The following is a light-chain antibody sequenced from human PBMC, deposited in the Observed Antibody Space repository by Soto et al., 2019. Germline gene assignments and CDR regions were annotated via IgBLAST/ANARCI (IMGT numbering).Light chain of an antibody. CDR3: QQYDNLPLT. CDR2: DAS. CDR1: QSISSY. J-gene: IGKJ4*01. V-gene: IGKV1-33*01. Sequence: DIQMTQSPSTLSSSVGYRVTITFRASQSISSYLNWYQQKPGKAPKLLIYDASNLETGVPSRFSGSGSGTDFTFTISSLQPEDIATYYCQQYDNLPLTFGGGTKVDIK.